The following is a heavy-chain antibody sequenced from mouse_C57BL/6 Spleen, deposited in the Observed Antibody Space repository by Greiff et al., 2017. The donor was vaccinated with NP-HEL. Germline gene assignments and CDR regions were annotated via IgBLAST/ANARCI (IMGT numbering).Heavy chain of an antibody. CDR1: GFTFSSYG. J-gene: IGHJ2*01. V-gene: IGHV5-6*02. Sequence: EVMLVESGGDLVKPGGSLKLSCAASGFTFSSYGMSWVRQTPDKRLEWVATISSGGSYTYYPDSVKGRFTISRENAKNTLYLQMSSLKSEDTAMYYCARHEGDYYFDYWGQGTTLTVSS. D-gene: IGHD3-3*01. CDR3: ARHEGDYYFDY. CDR2: ISSGGSYT.